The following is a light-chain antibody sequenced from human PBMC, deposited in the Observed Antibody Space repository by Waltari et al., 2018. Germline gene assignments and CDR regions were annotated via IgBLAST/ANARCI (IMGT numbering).Light chain of an antibody. Sequence: QLVLTQSPSASASLGASVKLTCTLDSGHSSNIVAWLQQHPAKGPRYLMKVNIDGGHSKGDEIPDRVSGSSSGAERYLTISSVQSEDEADYYCETGGHGTWVFGGGTKLTVL. CDR3: ETGGHGTWV. CDR2: VNIDGGH. CDR1: SGHSSNI. J-gene: IGLJ3*02. V-gene: IGLV4-69*02.